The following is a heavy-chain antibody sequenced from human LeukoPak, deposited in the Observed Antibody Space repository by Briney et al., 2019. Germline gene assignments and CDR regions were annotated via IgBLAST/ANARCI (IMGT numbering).Heavy chain of an antibody. D-gene: IGHD4-17*01. CDR2: IYTSGST. J-gene: IGHJ4*02. V-gene: IGHV4-61*02. Sequence: PAQTLSLTCTVSGGSISSGSYYWSWIRQPAVKGLEWIGRIYTSGSTNYNPSLKSRVTISVDTSKNQFSLKLSSVTAADTAVYYCARESTVTKLDYWGQGTLVTVSS. CDR3: ARESTVTKLDY. CDR1: GGSISSGSYY.